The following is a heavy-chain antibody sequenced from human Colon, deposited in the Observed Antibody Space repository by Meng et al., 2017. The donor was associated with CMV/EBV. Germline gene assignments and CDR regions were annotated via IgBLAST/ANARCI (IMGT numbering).Heavy chain of an antibody. CDR3: AKRDTIFWDY. J-gene: IGHJ4*02. CDR1: GFTFSSYA. Sequence: EVQLLEAGGGLVQPGWSLRLSCAASGFTFSSYAMSWVRQAPGKGLEWVSTISSSGGTTYYSDSLKGRFTISRDNSKNTLYLQMNSLRAEDTAIYYCAKRDTIFWDYWGQGTLVNVSS. CDR2: ISSSGGTT. V-gene: IGHV3-23*01. D-gene: IGHD3-3*01.